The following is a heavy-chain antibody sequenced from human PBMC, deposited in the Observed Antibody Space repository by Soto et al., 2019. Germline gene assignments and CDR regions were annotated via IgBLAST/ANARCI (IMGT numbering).Heavy chain of an antibody. D-gene: IGHD2-21*02. CDR2: ISAVGARV. CDR1: GFTFRSYA. Sequence: GASLRLSCAAPGFTFRSYAMSWVRYAVGTTLEWVSSISAVGARVYYGDSVKGRFTVPRDNSKNTLYLQMDSLRAEETAVYYRASFSRCDGDCPQGLWGRGTLVTVSS. CDR3: ASFSRCDGDCPQGL. J-gene: IGHJ2*01. V-gene: IGHV3-23*01.